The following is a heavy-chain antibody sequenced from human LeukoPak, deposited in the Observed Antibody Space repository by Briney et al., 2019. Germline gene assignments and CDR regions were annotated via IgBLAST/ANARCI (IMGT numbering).Heavy chain of an antibody. V-gene: IGHV3-53*01. CDR3: ARGDGYNFFDY. J-gene: IGHJ4*02. CDR1: GFSVTNNY. CDR2: LYVGGAT. D-gene: IGHD5-24*01. Sequence: PGGSLRLSCAVSGFSVTNNYMSWVRQAPGKGLEWVSVLYVGGATYYADSVKGRFTISRDNSENTLYLQMKNLRAEDTAVYYCARGDGYNFFDYWGQGTLVTVSS.